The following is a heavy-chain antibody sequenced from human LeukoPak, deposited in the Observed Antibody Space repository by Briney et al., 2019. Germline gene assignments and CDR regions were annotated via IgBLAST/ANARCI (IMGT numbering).Heavy chain of an antibody. CDR3: ARGFGYDNIVTY. D-gene: IGHD5-12*01. V-gene: IGHV3-74*01. J-gene: IGHJ4*02. Sequence: GGSLRLSCAASGFSFSSYWMHWVRQAPGKGLAWVSRINSDGSSTSYADSVKGRFTISRDNAKNTLYLQMNSLRAEDTAVYYCARGFGYDNIVTYWGQGTLVTVSS. CDR1: GFSFSSYW. CDR2: INSDGSST.